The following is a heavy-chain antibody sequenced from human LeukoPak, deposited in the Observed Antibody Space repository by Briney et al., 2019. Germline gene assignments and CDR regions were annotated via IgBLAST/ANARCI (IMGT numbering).Heavy chain of an antibody. CDR3: ARENYGDYLDY. Sequence: GGSLRLSCAASGFTVSSNYMSWVRQARGKGLEWVSVIYSGGSTYYADSVKGRFTISRDNSKNTLYLQMNSLRAEDTAVYYCARENYGDYLDYWGQGTLVTVSS. CDR2: IYSGGST. J-gene: IGHJ4*02. CDR1: GFTVSSNY. V-gene: IGHV3-53*01. D-gene: IGHD4-17*01.